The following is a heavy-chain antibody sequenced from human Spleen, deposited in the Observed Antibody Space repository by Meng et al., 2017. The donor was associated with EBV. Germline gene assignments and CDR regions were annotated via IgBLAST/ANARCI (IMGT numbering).Heavy chain of an antibody. CDR3: ARTYSSSIYYFDS. CDR1: GGSNNSGNW. Sequence: GQLQESGPERIKASGTLSPICPVSGGSNNSGNWWNWVRQPPGKGLEWIGEIYHSGSTNYNPSLESRVTISVDKSKNQFSLKLSSVTAADTAVYYCARTYSSSIYYFDSWGPGTLVTVSS. J-gene: IGHJ4*02. CDR2: IYHSGST. D-gene: IGHD6-13*01. V-gene: IGHV4-4*02.